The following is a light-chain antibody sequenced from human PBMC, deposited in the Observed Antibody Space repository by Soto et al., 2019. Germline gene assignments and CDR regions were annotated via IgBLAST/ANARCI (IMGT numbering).Light chain of an antibody. CDR2: DAS. Sequence: DIPMTQSPSTLSASVGDRVTITCRASQSISIWLAWYQQKPGKAPNLLIYDASVLQSGVPSRFSGSGSETEFTLTSSSLKADDCATYYCQEYNSYFWTFGQGTKVEIK. CDR3: QEYNSYFWT. J-gene: IGKJ1*01. CDR1: QSISIW. V-gene: IGKV1-5*01.